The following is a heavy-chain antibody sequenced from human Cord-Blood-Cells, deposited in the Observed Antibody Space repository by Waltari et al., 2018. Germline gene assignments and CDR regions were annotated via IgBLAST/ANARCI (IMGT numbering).Heavy chain of an antibody. CDR2: ISAYNGNT. V-gene: IGHV1-18*01. Sequence: QVQLVQSGAEVKKPGASVKVSCKASGYTFTRYGISWVRQAPGQGLEWMGWISAYNGNTNYAQKLQGRVTMTTDTSTSTAYMELRSLRSDDTAVYYCAREFGRSASSGWYYYYYGMDVWGQGTTVTVSS. CDR3: AREFGRSASSGWYYYYYGMDV. J-gene: IGHJ6*02. D-gene: IGHD6-19*01. CDR1: GYTFTRYG.